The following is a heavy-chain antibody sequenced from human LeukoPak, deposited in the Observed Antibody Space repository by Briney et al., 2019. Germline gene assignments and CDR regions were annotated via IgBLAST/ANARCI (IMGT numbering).Heavy chain of an antibody. CDR3: AKFRPDDITVAATGYFDS. Sequence: GASLRLSCAASGFTFSSDAMIWVRQAPGKGLNWVSTISGSGSATYYADSAKGRFTISRDNSKNTLYLQMNSLRAEDTAVYYCAKFRPDDITVAATGYFDSWGQGTLVTVSS. V-gene: IGHV3-23*01. CDR2: ISGSGSAT. J-gene: IGHJ4*02. D-gene: IGHD6-19*01. CDR1: GFTFSSDA.